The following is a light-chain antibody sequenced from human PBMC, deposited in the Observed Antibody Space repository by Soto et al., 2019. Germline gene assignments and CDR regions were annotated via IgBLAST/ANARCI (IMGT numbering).Light chain of an antibody. Sequence: EIVMTQSPATLSVSPGERATLSCRASQSVSSNFAWYQQKPGQAPRLLIYDASTRATGIPARFSGSGSGTEFTLTISSLQSEDFAVYYCQQYGSSRTFGQGTKVEI. CDR2: DAS. V-gene: IGKV3-15*01. CDR1: QSVSSN. CDR3: QQYGSSRT. J-gene: IGKJ1*01.